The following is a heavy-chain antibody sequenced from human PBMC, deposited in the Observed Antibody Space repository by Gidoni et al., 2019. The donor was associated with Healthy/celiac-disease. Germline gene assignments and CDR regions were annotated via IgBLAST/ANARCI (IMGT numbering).Heavy chain of an antibody. D-gene: IGHD3-22*01. CDR1: GFTFSSYA. CDR3: AKAPRSEGMVILSRLDY. CDR2: ISGSGGST. V-gene: IGHV3-23*01. Sequence: EVQLLESGGGLVQPGGSLRLSCAAYGFTFSSYAMSWVRQAPGKGLEWVSAISGSGGSTYYADSVKCRFTISRDNSKYTLYLQMNSLRAEDTAVYYCAKAPRSEGMVILSRLDYWGQGTLVTVSS. J-gene: IGHJ4*02.